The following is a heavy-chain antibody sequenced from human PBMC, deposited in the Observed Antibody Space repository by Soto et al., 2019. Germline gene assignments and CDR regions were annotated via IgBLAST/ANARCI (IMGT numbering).Heavy chain of an antibody. D-gene: IGHD6-13*01. CDR1: GFTFSSYA. CDR2: ISGSAGST. J-gene: IGHJ4*02. Sequence: PGGSLSLSCAASGFTFSSYAMSWVRQAPGKGLEWVSVISGSAGSTYYADSVKGRFTITRDNSKNTLYLQMNSLRAEDTAVYYCAKAGGAAGTVDYFDYWGQGTLVTVAS. CDR3: AKAGGAAGTVDYFDY. V-gene: IGHV3-23*01.